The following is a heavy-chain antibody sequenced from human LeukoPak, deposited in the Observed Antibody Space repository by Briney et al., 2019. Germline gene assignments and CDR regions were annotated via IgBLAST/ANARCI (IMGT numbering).Heavy chain of an antibody. CDR1: GFTFSSYT. CDR3: ARDSNYVFYYNYGMDV. V-gene: IGHV3-48*04. Sequence: GGSLRLSCTASGFTFSSYTMTWVRQAPGKGLEWVSYISSSGSTIYYADSVKGRFTISRDNAKNSLYLQMNSLRAEDTAVYYCARDSNYVFYYNYGMDVWGQGTTVTVSS. CDR2: ISSSGSTI. D-gene: IGHD4-11*01. J-gene: IGHJ6*02.